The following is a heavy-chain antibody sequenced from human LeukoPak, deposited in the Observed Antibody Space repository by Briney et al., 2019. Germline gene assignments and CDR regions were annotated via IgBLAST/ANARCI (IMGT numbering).Heavy chain of an antibody. Sequence: ASVKVSCTVSGDTLTELSMHWVRQAPGKGLEWMGNFDPENGETIYAKKFQGRVTMTEDTSIDTAYMELSSLRSDDTAVYYCATPSQEGPGFYYYGMDVWGQGTSVTVSS. V-gene: IGHV1-24*01. J-gene: IGHJ6*02. CDR2: FDPENGET. CDR3: ATPSQEGPGFYYYGMDV. D-gene: IGHD1-14*01. CDR1: GDTLTELS.